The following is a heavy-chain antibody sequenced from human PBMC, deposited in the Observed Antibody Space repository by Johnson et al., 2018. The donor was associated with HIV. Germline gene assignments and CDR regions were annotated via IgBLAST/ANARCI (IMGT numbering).Heavy chain of an antibody. CDR3: MLRTHAEKAFDI. D-gene: IGHD2-8*01. CDR2: IKQEGSEK. J-gene: IGHJ3*02. CDR1: GFTVSSNY. V-gene: IGHV3-7*01. Sequence: VQLVESGGGLIQPGGSLRLSCAASGFTVSSNYMSWVRQAPGKGLEWVANIKQEGSEKYYVDSVKGRFTISRDNSKNTRYLQMNSLRAEDTAVYYCMLRTHAEKAFDIWGQGTMVTVSS.